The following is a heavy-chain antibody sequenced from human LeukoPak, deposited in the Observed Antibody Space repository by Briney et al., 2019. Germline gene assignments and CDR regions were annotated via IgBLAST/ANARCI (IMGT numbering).Heavy chain of an antibody. CDR3: AREGSSWYDY. CDR2: IYYSGST. V-gene: IGHV4-39*07. D-gene: IGHD6-13*01. J-gene: IGHJ4*02. Sequence: SETLSLTCTVSGGSISSSSYYWGWIRQPPGKGLEWIVSIYYSGSTYYNPSLTSRVTISVDTSKNQFSLRLSSVTASDTAVYYCAREGSSWYDYWGQGTLVTVSS. CDR1: GGSISSSSYY.